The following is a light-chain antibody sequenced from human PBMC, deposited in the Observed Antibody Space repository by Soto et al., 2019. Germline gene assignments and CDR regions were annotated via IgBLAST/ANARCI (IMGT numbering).Light chain of an antibody. V-gene: IGLV4-69*01. J-gene: IGLJ3*02. Sequence: QLVLTQSPSASASLGASVKLTCTLSSGHSSYAIAWHQQQPEKGPRYLMKLNSDGSHSKGDGIPDRFSGSSSGAERYLTTTSHPSEDEADYYCQTWGTGILVFGGGTKVTVL. CDR2: LNSDGSH. CDR3: QTWGTGILV. CDR1: SGHSSYA.